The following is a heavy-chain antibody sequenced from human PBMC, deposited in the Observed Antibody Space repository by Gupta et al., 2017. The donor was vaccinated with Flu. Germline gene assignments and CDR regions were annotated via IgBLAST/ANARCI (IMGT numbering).Heavy chain of an antibody. CDR1: FRDYG. D-gene: IGHD6-13*01. J-gene: IGHJ5*02. CDR2: MSYDGSNK. V-gene: IGHV3-30*03. Sequence: FRDYGMHWGRQAPGKGLEWVAVMSYDGSNKYYADSVKGRFTISRDNSKNTLDLQMNSLRAEDTAVYYCARRYGSTLWDFDPWGQETLVTVSS. CDR3: ARRYGSTLWDFDP.